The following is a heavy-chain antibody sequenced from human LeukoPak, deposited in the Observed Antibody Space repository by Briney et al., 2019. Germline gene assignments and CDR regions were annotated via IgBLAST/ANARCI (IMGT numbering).Heavy chain of an antibody. CDR3: ARRYSSSSFDY. D-gene: IGHD6-6*01. CDR2: IHYSGST. CDR1: GGSVSSGGYY. V-gene: IGHV4-61*08. Sequence: SETLSLTCTVSGGSVSSGGYYWSWIRQPPGKGLEWIGYIHYSGSTNYNPSLKSRVTISVDASKIQFSLKLTSVTAADTAVYYCARRYSSSSFDYWGQGTLVTVSS. J-gene: IGHJ4*02.